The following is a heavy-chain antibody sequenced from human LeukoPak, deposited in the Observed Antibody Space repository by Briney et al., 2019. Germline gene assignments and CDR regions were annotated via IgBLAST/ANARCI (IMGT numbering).Heavy chain of an antibody. CDR1: GGTFSSYA. J-gene: IGHJ4*02. CDR3: AREEVRGVRNFDY. Sequence: SVKVSCKASGGTFSSYAISWVRQAPGQGLEGMGGIIPIFGTANYAQKFQGRVTITADESTSTAYMELSSLRSEDTAVYYCAREEVRGVRNFDYWGQGTLVTVSS. CDR2: IIPIFGTA. D-gene: IGHD3-10*01. V-gene: IGHV1-69*13.